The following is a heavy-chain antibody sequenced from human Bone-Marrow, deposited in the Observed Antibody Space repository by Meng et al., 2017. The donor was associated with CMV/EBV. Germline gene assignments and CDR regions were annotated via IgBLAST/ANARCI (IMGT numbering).Heavy chain of an antibody. CDR3: ARAVAGTNYYYYGMDV. J-gene: IGHJ6*02. CDR2: IIPILGIA. Sequence: SVKVSCKASGYTFTSYGISWVRQAPGQGLEWMGRIIPILGIANYAQKLQGRVTITADKSTSTAYMELSSLRSEDTAVYYCARAVAGTNYYYYGMDVWGQGTTVTVSS. V-gene: IGHV1-69*04. D-gene: IGHD1-1*01. CDR1: GYTFTSYG.